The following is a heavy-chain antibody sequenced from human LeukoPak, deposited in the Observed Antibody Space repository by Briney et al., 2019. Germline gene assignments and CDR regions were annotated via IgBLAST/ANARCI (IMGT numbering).Heavy chain of an antibody. Sequence: GGSLRLSCAASGFTVSSNYMSWVRQAPGKGLEWVSVIYSGGSTYYADSVKGRFTISRDNSKNTLYLQTNSLRAEDTAVYYCARVTVTGAHFDYWGQGTLVTVSS. CDR2: IYSGGST. CDR3: ARVTVTGAHFDY. V-gene: IGHV3-66*02. J-gene: IGHJ4*02. D-gene: IGHD1-20*01. CDR1: GFTVSSNY.